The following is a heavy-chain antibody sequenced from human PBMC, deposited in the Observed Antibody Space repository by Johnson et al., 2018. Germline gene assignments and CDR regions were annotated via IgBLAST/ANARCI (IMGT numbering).Heavy chain of an antibody. CDR3: GGYSSMDV. Sequence: QVQLVESGPGLVKPSGTLSLTCAVSGASISRSNWWSWVRQPPGKGLDWIGEIDHSGNTSYNPSLKSRVTISVDKSKNTLYLKMDSLRAEDTAVYYCGGYSSMDVWGQGATVTVSS. V-gene: IGHV4-4*02. J-gene: IGHJ6*02. CDR2: IDHSGNT. D-gene: IGHD6-25*01. CDR1: GASISRSNW.